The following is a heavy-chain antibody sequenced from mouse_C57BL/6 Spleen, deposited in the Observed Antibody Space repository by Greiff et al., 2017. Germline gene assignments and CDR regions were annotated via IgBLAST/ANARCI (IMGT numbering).Heavy chain of an antibody. J-gene: IGHJ2*01. D-gene: IGHD2-1*01. CDR1: GYTFTSYW. Sequence: QVQLKESGAELAKPGASVKLSCKASGYTFTSYWMHWVKQRPGQGLEWIGYINPSSGYTKYNQKFKDKATLTADKSSSTAYMQLSSLTHEDSAVYYCASLYSFFDYWGQGTTLTVSS. CDR2: INPSSGYT. CDR3: ASLYSFFDY. V-gene: IGHV1-7*01.